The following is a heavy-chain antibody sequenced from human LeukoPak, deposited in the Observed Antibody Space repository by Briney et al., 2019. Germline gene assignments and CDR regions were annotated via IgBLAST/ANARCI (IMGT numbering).Heavy chain of an antibody. Sequence: GASVKVSCKASGYTFTGYYMHWVRQAPGQGLEWMGWINPNSGGTNYAQRFQGRVTMTRDTSISTAYMELSRLRSDDTAVYYCAGESTTFKGKRFDTWGQGTMVTVSS. CDR1: GYTFTGYY. CDR2: INPNSGGT. D-gene: IGHD1-1*01. J-gene: IGHJ3*02. CDR3: AGESTTFKGKRFDT. V-gene: IGHV1-2*02.